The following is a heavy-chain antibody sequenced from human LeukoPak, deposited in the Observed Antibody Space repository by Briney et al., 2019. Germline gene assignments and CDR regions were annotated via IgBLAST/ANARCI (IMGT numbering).Heavy chain of an antibody. J-gene: IGHJ6*03. CDR1: GFTFSNYG. V-gene: IGHV3-30*02. D-gene: IGHD2-2*01. Sequence: GGSLRLSCAASGFTFSNYGMHWVRQAPGKGLEWVAFIRYDGSNKYYTDSVKGRFTISRDNAKNSLYLQMNSLRAEDTAVYYCARDPRSSTSYQYYYMDVWGKGTTVTVSS. CDR2: IRYDGSNK. CDR3: ARDPRSSTSYQYYYMDV.